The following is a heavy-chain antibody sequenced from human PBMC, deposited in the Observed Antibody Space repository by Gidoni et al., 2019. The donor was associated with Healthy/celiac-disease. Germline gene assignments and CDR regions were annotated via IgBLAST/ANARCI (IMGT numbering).Heavy chain of an antibody. Sequence: QVQLVESGGGVVQPGRSLRLSCAASGFTFSSYGMHGVRRAPGKGLEWVAVIWYDGSNKYYADSVKGRFTISRDNSKNTLYLQMNSLRAEDTAVYYCARELYAFDTIFGVVISHRTGYGMDVWGQGTTVTVSS. V-gene: IGHV3-33*01. CDR3: ARELYAFDTIFGVVISHRTGYGMDV. J-gene: IGHJ6*02. D-gene: IGHD3-3*01. CDR1: GFTFSSYG. CDR2: IWYDGSNK.